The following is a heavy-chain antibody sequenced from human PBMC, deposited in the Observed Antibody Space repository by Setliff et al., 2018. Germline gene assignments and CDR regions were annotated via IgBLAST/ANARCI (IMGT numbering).Heavy chain of an antibody. D-gene: IGHD2-15*01. Sequence: PSETLSLTCTVSDDSFTSSRYYWGWIRQAPGSGLECIGSISYSGTPYYNASVESRVTISIDTSRNQFSLELRSVTVADTATYYCVRPGGTTVVARHFDYWGSGILVTVSS. J-gene: IGHJ4*01. CDR3: VRPGGTTVVARHFDY. CDR1: DDSFTSSRYY. CDR2: ISYSGTP. V-gene: IGHV4-39*01.